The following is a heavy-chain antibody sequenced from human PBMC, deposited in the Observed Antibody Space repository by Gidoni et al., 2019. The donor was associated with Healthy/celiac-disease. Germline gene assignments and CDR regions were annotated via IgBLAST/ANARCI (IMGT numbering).Heavy chain of an antibody. CDR1: GFTFSSYS. CDR2: ISSSSSYI. V-gene: IGHV3-21*01. J-gene: IGHJ2*01. CDR3: AGAEPTPYWYFDL. Sequence: EVPVVESGRGLVKPGGSLTLACPASGFTFSSYSMTWVRQAPGKGLEWVSSISSSSSYIYYADSVKGRFTISRDNAKNSLYLQMNSLRAEDTAVYYCAGAEPTPYWYFDLWGRGTLVTVSS.